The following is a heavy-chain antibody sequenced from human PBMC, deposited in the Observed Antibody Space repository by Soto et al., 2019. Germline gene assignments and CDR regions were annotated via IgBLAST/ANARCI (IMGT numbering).Heavy chain of an antibody. V-gene: IGHV1-8*01. J-gene: IGHJ4*02. CDR2: TNPKSGYT. Sequence: QVQLVQSGAEVKKPGASVKVSCKTSGYTFTNYDINWVRQVTGQGLEWMGWTNPKSGYTGSAQKFQGRVTMTRDSSIRTAYMELHSLTSEDTAVYYCARMAGDLDYWGQGTLITVSS. CDR3: ARMAGDLDY. D-gene: IGHD4-17*01. CDR1: GYTFTNYD.